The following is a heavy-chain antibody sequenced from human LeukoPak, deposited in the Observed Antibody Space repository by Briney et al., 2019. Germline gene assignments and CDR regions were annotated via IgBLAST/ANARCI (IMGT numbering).Heavy chain of an antibody. D-gene: IGHD1-14*01. Sequence: SQTLSLTCAISGDSVSSHSAAWNWIRQSPSRGLEWLGRTYYRSKWYNDYAVSAKSRITINPDTSKNQFSLQLNSVTPEDTAVYYCARGDGTRYYFDYWGQGTLVTVSS. CDR3: ARGDGTRYYFDY. CDR1: GDSVSSHSAA. J-gene: IGHJ4*02. V-gene: IGHV6-1*01. CDR2: TYYRSKWYN.